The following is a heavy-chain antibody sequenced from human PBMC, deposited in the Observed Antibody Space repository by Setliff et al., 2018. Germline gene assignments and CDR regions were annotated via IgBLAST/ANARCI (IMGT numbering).Heavy chain of an antibody. CDR3: ARGSTGAYDP. CDR1: GVSIRSYY. J-gene: IGHJ6*02. V-gene: IGHV4-59*01. D-gene: IGHD7-27*01. CDR2: IFYSGSS. Sequence: KPSETLSLTCTVSGVSIRSYYWSWIRQPPGKGLEWIGYIFYSGSSNYNPSLQSRVLISVDTSKNQLSLRVTSVTAADTAVYYCARGSTGAYDPWGQGTTVTVSS.